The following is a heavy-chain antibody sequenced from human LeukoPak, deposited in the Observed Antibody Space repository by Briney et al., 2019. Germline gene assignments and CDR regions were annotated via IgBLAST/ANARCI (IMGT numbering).Heavy chain of an antibody. J-gene: IGHJ6*04. D-gene: IGHD3-10*01. CDR1: GFTFSNFW. Sequence: GGSLRLSCVVSGFTFSNFWMNWVRQAPGKGLEWVSYISSSSSTIYYADSVKGRFTISRDNAKNSLYLQMNSLRAEDTAVYYCARQEGLLWFGVVDVWGKGTTVTVSS. V-gene: IGHV3-48*01. CDR3: ARQEGLLWFGVVDV. CDR2: ISSSSSTI.